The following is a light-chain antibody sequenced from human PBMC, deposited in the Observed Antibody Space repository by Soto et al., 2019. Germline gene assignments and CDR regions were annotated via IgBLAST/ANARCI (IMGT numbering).Light chain of an antibody. CDR2: EDN. Sequence: NFMLTQPHSVSASPGKTVTISCTRSSGSIASNYVQWYQQRPGSSPTTVIYEDNQRPSGVPDRFSGSIDSSSNSASLTISELKTEDEADYYCQSYDSSNRVFGGGTKLTVL. CDR1: SGSIASNY. CDR3: QSYDSSNRV. V-gene: IGLV6-57*01. J-gene: IGLJ3*02.